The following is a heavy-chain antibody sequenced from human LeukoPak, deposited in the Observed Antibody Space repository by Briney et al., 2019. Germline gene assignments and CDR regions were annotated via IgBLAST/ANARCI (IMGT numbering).Heavy chain of an antibody. D-gene: IGHD6-19*01. CDR1: GYTFTTYG. Sequence: ASVKVSCKASGYTFTTYGFTWVRQAPGQGLEWMGWISAYNGNTNYAQKFQGRVTMTTDTSTSTAYMEPRSLRSDDTAVYYCARDQERYSSGWSFDYWGQGTLVAVSS. J-gene: IGHJ4*02. V-gene: IGHV1-18*01. CDR2: ISAYNGNT. CDR3: ARDQERYSSGWSFDY.